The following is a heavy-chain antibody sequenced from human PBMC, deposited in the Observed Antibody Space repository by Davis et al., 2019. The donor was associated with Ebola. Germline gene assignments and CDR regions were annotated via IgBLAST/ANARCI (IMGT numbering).Heavy chain of an antibody. CDR2: IYYSGST. CDR1: DGSFSGYY. J-gene: IGHJ6*02. D-gene: IGHD2-2*01. V-gene: IGHV4-59*01. CDR3: ARDRTIVVVPAAISYYYGMDV. Sequence: SETLSLTCAVYDGSFSGYYWSWIRQHPGKGLEWIGYIYYSGSTNYNPSLKSRVTISVDTSKNQFSLKLSSVTAADTAVYYCARDRTIVVVPAAISYYYGMDVWGQGTTVTVSS.